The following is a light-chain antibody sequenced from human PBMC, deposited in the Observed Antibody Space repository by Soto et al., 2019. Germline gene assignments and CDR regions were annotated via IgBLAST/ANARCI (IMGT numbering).Light chain of an antibody. J-gene: IGLJ1*01. Sequence: QSVLTQPRSVSASPGQSVAISCTGTSSDVGGYDYVSWYQQHPGKAPKLMIYDVHKRPSGVPDRFSGSKSGNTASLTISGFQAEDEADYYCCSFAGDPYVFGTGTKVTVL. CDR1: SSDVGGYDY. CDR2: DVH. V-gene: IGLV2-11*01. CDR3: CSFAGDPYV.